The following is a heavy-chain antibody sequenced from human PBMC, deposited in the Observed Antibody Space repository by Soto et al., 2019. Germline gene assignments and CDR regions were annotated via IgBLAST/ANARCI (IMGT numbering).Heavy chain of an antibody. CDR1: GFIFSNFA. CDR2: IRQSGDRS. Sequence: PGGSLRLSCAASGFIFSNFAMYWVRRAPGKGLEWVSSIRQSGDRSSYADSVKGRFTISRDNSKNTLYLQMNSLRAEDTAVYYCAKGEVIPHENWFDPWGQGTQVTVSS. D-gene: IGHD3-16*02. CDR3: AKGEVIPHENWFDP. J-gene: IGHJ5*02. V-gene: IGHV3-23*01.